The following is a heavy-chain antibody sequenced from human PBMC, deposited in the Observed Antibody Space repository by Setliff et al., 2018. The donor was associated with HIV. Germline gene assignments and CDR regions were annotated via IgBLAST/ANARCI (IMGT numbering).Heavy chain of an antibody. V-gene: IGHV4-4*08. Sequence: SETLSLTCTVSGGSISSYYWSWIRQPPGKGLEWIGYIYTSGSTNYNPSLKSRVTISVDTSKNQFSLKLSSVTAADTAVYYCARGSGWYTYYYYYYMDVWGKGTTVTVSS. D-gene: IGHD6-19*01. CDR3: ARGSGWYTYYYYYYMDV. J-gene: IGHJ6*03. CDR2: IYTSGST. CDR1: GGSISSYY.